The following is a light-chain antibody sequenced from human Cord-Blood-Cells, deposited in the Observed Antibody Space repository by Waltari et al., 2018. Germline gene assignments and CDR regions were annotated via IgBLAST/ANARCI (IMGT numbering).Light chain of an antibody. J-gene: IGLJ1*01. CDR2: EGR. Sequence: QSALTQPASVSGSPGQSITISCPGTSSDVGRYKLVSWYQQHPGKATKLIIYEGRKRPSGVSNRFSGSKSGNTASLTISGLQAEDEADYYCCSYAGSSTYVFGTGTKVTVL. CDR1: SSDVGRYKL. V-gene: IGLV2-23*01. CDR3: CSYAGSSTYV.